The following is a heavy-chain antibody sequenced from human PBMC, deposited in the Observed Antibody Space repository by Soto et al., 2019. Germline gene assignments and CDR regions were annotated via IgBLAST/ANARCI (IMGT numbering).Heavy chain of an antibody. Sequence: EVQLLESGGGLVQPGGSLRLSCATSGFTFSSYAMACVRQAPGKGLEWVSAISGSGGITYHAASVQGRFSISRDNSRNILYLQMKSLGAEDPAVYYCSRAAHYDFWSGYYYMDVWGIGTTVIVSS. CDR2: ISGSGGIT. V-gene: IGHV3-23*01. J-gene: IGHJ6*03. CDR1: GFTFSSYA. CDR3: SRAAHYDFWSGYYYMDV. D-gene: IGHD3-3*01.